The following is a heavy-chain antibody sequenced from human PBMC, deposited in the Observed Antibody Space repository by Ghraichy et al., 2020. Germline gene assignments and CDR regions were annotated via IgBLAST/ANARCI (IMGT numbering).Heavy chain of an antibody. CDR2: IYYSGST. Sequence: SQTPSLTCTVSGGSISSYYWSWIRQPPGKGLEWIGYIYYSGSTNYNPSLKSRVTISVDTSKNQFSLKLSSVTAADTAVYYCASESLVVGATIYWGQGTLVTVSS. CDR1: GGSISSYY. D-gene: IGHD1-26*01. CDR3: ASESLVVGATIY. V-gene: IGHV4-59*01. J-gene: IGHJ4*02.